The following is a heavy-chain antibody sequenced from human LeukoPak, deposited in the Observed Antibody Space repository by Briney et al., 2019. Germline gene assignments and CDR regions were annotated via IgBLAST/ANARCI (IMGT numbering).Heavy chain of an antibody. CDR3: ARAYSGYDRRWFDP. Sequence: SETLSLTCTVSGGSISSGSYYWSWIRQPAGKGLEWIGRIYTSGSTNYNPSLKSRVTISVDTSKNQFSLKLSSVTAADTAVYYCARAYSGYDRRWFDPWGQGTLVTVSS. CDR2: IYTSGST. CDR1: GGSISSGSYY. V-gene: IGHV4-61*02. J-gene: IGHJ5*02. D-gene: IGHD5-12*01.